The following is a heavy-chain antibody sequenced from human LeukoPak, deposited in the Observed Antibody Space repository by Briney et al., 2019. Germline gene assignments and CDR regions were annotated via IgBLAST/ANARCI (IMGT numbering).Heavy chain of an antibody. V-gene: IGHV4-59*01. CDR1: GASINSYY. J-gene: IGHJ4*02. CDR2: VHYTGIT. CDR3: ATRGPSAATHDN. Sequence: SETLSLTCTVSGASINSYYWSWIRQPPGKGLEWIGYVHYTGITSYNPSLKSRLSMSVDTSKNQFSLKLSSVTAADTAVYYCATRGPSAATHDNWGQGTLVTVSS.